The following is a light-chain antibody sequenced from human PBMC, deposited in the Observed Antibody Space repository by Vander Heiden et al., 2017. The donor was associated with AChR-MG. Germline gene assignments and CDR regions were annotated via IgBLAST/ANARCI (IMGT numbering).Light chain of an antibody. CDR2: DVS. V-gene: IGLV2-14*03. Sequence: QSALTQPASVSGSPGQSITISCTGTSSDVGGYNYVSWYQQHPGKAPKLMIYDVSNRPSGVSNRFSGSKSGNTASLTISGLQAEDEADYYCSSYTSSTPKVLGTGTKV. CDR3: SSYTSSTPKV. J-gene: IGLJ1*01. CDR1: SSDVGGYNY.